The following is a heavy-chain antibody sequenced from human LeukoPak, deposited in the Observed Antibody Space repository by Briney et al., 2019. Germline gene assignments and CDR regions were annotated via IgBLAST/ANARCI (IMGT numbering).Heavy chain of an antibody. CDR2: INHSGST. V-gene: IGHV4-34*01. CDR1: GGSFSGYY. J-gene: IGHJ5*02. CDR3: ARGIVVVPAATSNWFDP. Sequence: SETLSLTCAVYGGSFSGYYWSWIRQPPGKGLEWIGEINHSGSTNYNPSLKSRVTISVDTSKNQFSLRLSSVAAADTAVYYCARGIVVVPAATSNWFDPWGQGTLVTVSS. D-gene: IGHD2-2*01.